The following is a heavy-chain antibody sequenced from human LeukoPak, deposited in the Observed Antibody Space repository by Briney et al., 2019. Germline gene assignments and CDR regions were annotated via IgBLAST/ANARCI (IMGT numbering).Heavy chain of an antibody. Sequence: GASVKVSCKASGYTFTGYYMHWVRQAPGQGLEWMGWINPNSGGTNYAQKLQDRVTMTTDTSTSTAYMELRSLRSDDTAVYYCARGGVVVITGDAFDIWGQGTMVTVSS. CDR2: INPNSGGT. J-gene: IGHJ3*02. V-gene: IGHV1-2*02. CDR1: GYTFTGYY. CDR3: ARGGVVVITGDAFDI. D-gene: IGHD3-22*01.